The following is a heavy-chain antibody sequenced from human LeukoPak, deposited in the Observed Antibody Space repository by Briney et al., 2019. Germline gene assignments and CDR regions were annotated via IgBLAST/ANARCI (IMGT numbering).Heavy chain of an antibody. CDR3: ARMNGGSFDLAYYGMDV. D-gene: IGHD1-26*01. V-gene: IGHV3-74*01. Sequence: PGGSLRLSCAASGFTFSSYWMHWVRQAPGKGLVWVSRINSDGSSTSYADSVKGRFTISRDNAKNTLYLQMNSLRAEDTAVYYCARMNGGSFDLAYYGMDVWGQGTTVTVSS. J-gene: IGHJ6*02. CDR1: GFTFSSYW. CDR2: INSDGSST.